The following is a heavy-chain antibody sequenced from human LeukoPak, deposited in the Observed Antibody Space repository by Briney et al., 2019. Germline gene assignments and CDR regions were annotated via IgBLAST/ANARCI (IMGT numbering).Heavy chain of an antibody. Sequence: AASVKVSCKASGYTFTTYALNWVRQAPGQGLEWMGWINTNTGNPTYAQDFTGRFVFPLDTSVSTAYLQISSLRAEDTAVYYCARYQSSTPPRHFDYWGQGTLVTVSS. J-gene: IGHJ4*02. CDR2: INTNTGNP. D-gene: IGHD2-2*01. CDR3: ARYQSSTPPRHFDY. CDR1: GYTFTTYA. V-gene: IGHV7-4-1*02.